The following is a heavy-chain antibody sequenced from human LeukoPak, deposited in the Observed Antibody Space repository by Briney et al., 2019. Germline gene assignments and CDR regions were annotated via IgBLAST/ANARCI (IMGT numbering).Heavy chain of an antibody. CDR1: GLTFSSYA. V-gene: IGHV3-23*01. CDR3: AKVPYRYSSGWQDY. Sequence: PGGSLRLSCAASGLTFSSYAMGWVRQAPGKGLEWVSAISGSGGSTYYADSVKGRFTISRDNSKNTLYLQMNSLRAEDTAVYYCAKVPYRYSSGWQDYWGQGTLVTVSS. J-gene: IGHJ4*02. CDR2: ISGSGGST. D-gene: IGHD6-19*01.